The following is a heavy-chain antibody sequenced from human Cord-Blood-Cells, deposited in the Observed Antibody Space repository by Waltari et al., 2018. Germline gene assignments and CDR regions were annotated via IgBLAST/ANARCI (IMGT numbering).Heavy chain of an antibody. CDR3: ARASPYYYDSSGYDY. CDR1: GGSVSSGSYY. J-gene: IGHJ4*02. D-gene: IGHD3-22*01. CDR2: IYYSGST. Sequence: VQLQESGPGLVKPSETLSLTCTVSGGSVSSGSYYWSWIRQPPGKGLEWIGYIYYSGSTNYNPSLKSRVTISVDTSKNQFSLKLSSVTAADMAVYYCARASPYYYDSSGYDYWGQGTLVTVSS. V-gene: IGHV4-61*01.